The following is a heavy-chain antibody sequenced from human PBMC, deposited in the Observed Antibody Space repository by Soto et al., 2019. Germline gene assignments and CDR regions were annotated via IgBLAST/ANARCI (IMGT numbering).Heavy chain of an antibody. J-gene: IGHJ5*01. V-gene: IGHV4-34*01. Sequence: PSETLSLTCAVSGGSFSGHSWTWIRQSPGKGLEWIGDINNSGRANYSPSLKSRVTISLDTSKNQFSLTLSAVTAAATAMYYCSTRAYDTNGYYRFDPWGQGTLVTVSS. CDR1: GGSFSGHS. CDR3: STRAYDTNGYYRFDP. CDR2: INNSGRA. D-gene: IGHD3-22*01.